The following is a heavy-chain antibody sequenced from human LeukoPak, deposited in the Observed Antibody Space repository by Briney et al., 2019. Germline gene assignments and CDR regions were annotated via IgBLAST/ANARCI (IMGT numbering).Heavy chain of an antibody. CDR2: VSNGGSST. CDR1: GFDFGTYA. CDR3: ATKGGYYYHFDD. J-gene: IGHJ4*02. Sequence: GGSLRLSCVAPGFDFGTYAMSWVRQAPGKGLEWVSTVSNGGSSTYYADSVRGRFTVSRDNSKNTLYLQMNSLRAEDTATYYCATKGGYYYHFDDWGQGTLVTVSS. V-gene: IGHV3-23*01. D-gene: IGHD3-22*01.